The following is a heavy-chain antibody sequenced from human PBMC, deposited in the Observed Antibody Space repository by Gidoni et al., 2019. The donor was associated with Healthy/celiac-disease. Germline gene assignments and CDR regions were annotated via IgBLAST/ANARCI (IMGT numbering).Heavy chain of an antibody. Sequence: TVSGGAISSYYWSWIRQPPGKGLEWIGYIYYSGSTNYNPSRKSRVTISVDTSKNQFSLKLSSVTAADTAVYYCAREGEVDAFDIWGQGTMVTVSA. CDR2: IYYSGST. CDR1: GGAISSYY. D-gene: IGHD1-26*01. V-gene: IGHV4-59*01. J-gene: IGHJ3*02. CDR3: AREGEVDAFDI.